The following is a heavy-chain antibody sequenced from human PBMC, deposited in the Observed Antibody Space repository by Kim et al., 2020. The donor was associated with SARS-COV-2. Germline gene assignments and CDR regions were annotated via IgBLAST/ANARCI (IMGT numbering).Heavy chain of an antibody. D-gene: IGHD6-13*01. CDR2: IYYSGST. J-gene: IGHJ4*02. CDR3: ARHTAGIAAAGNFDY. Sequence: ETLSLTCTVSGGSISSYYWSWIRQPPGKGLEWIGYIYYSGSTNYNPSLKSRVTISVDTSKNQFSLKLSSVTAADTAVYYCARHTAGIAAAGNFDYWGQGTLVTVSS. CDR1: GGSISSYY. V-gene: IGHV4-59*08.